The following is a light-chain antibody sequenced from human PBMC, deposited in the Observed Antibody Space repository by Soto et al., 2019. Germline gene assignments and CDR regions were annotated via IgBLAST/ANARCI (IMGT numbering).Light chain of an antibody. V-gene: IGKV3-15*01. Sequence: EIVMTQSPATLSVSPGERATLSCRASQSVSSNLAWYQQKPGQAPRLLIYGASTRATGIPARFSGSGSGTEFTLTISSLQSEDFAVYYCQQYNNWPPFTFGPGIKVDMK. CDR1: QSVSSN. CDR3: QQYNNWPPFT. CDR2: GAS. J-gene: IGKJ3*01.